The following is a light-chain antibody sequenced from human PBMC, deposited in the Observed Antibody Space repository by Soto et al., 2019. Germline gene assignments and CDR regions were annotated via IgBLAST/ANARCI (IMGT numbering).Light chain of an antibody. CDR3: QQYGSSPVT. Sequence: EIVLTQSPGTLSLSPGERATLSCRASQSVSSSYLAWYQQKPGQAPRLLIYVASSRATGIPDRFSGSGSGKDFTLTISRLEPEDFAVYYCQQYGSSPVTFGPGTKVDIK. CDR1: QSVSSSY. V-gene: IGKV3-20*01. J-gene: IGKJ3*01. CDR2: VAS.